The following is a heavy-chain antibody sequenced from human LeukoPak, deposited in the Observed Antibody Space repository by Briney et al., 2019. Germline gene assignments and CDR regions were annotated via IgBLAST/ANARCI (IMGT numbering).Heavy chain of an antibody. CDR3: ARMVLYYYGMDV. V-gene: IGHV3-30-3*01. D-gene: IGHD2-8*01. J-gene: IGHJ6*02. Sequence: AGGSLRLSCAASGFTFSDYAMHWVRQAPGKGLEWVTLISYNGVNKYYADSVKGRFTISRDNAKNSLYLQMNSLRAEDTAVYYCARMVLYYYGMDVWGQGTTVTVSS. CDR1: GFTFSDYA. CDR2: ISYNGVNK.